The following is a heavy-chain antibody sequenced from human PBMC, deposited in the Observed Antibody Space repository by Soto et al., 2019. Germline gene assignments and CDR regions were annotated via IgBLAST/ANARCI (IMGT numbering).Heavy chain of an antibody. CDR2: ISGSGGST. CDR1: GFTFSSYA. D-gene: IGHD5-18*01. CDR3: AKAVAGYSYGSNWFDP. V-gene: IGHV3-23*01. Sequence: GGALRLSCAASGFTFSSYAMSWVRQAPGKGLEWVSAISGSGGSTYYADSVKGRFTISRDNSKNTLYLQMNSLRAEDTAVYYCAKAVAGYSYGSNWFDPWGQGTLVTVSS. J-gene: IGHJ5*02.